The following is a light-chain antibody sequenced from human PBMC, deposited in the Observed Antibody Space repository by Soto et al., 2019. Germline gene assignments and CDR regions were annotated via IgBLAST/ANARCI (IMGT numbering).Light chain of an antibody. CDR2: EVS. CDR3: CSYGGSRSV. Sequence: QSALTQPASVSGSPGQSVTISCTGTSSDVGSHNLVSWYQQHPGQAPKRMIYEVSKRPLGVSARFSASKSVNTASLTISGLQAEDEADYYCCSYGGSRSVFGGGTQLTVL. V-gene: IGLV2-23*02. CDR1: SSDVGSHNL. J-gene: IGLJ7*01.